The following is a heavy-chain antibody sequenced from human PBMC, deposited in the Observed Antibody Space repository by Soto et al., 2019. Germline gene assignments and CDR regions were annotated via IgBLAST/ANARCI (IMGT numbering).Heavy chain of an antibody. CDR2: IYYSGST. D-gene: IGHD5-12*01. Sequence: LXLTCTVSGGSISSADYYWSWVRQPPGKGLEWIGYIYYSGSTFFNPSLKSRVTISKDTSRNQFSLRLNSVTAADTAVYYCARAIVVTIGGMDVWGQGTTVTVSS. CDR3: ARAIVVTIGGMDV. CDR1: GGSISSADYY. J-gene: IGHJ6*02. V-gene: IGHV4-30-4*01.